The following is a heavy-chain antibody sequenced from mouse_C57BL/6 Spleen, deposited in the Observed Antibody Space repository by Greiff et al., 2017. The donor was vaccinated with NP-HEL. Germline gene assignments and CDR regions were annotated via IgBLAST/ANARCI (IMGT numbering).Heavy chain of an antibody. Sequence: EVKLVESGPELVKPGTSVKISCKASGYSFTDYNMNWVKQSNGKSLEWIGVINPNYGTTSYNQKFKGKATLTVDQSSSTAYMQLNSLTSEDSAVYYCAVMGGYYYGSSYGYFDVWGTGTTVTVSS. CDR1: GYSFTDYN. J-gene: IGHJ1*03. CDR3: AVMGGYYYGSSYGYFDV. CDR2: INPNYGTT. D-gene: IGHD1-1*01. V-gene: IGHV1-39*01.